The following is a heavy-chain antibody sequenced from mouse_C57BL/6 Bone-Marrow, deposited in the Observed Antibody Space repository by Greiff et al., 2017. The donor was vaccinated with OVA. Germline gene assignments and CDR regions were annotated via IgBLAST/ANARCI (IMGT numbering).Heavy chain of an antibody. CDR1: GYTFTSYW. J-gene: IGHJ4*01. CDR3: ARLLRAQALDY. D-gene: IGHD1-1*01. V-gene: IGHV1-53*01. CDR2: INPSNGGT. Sequence: QVQLKQPGTELVQPGASVKLSCKASGYTFTSYWMHWVKQRPGQGLEWIGNINPSNGGTKYNEKFKSKATLTVDKSSSTAYMQLSSLTSEDSAVYYCARLLRAQALDYWGQGTSVTVSA.